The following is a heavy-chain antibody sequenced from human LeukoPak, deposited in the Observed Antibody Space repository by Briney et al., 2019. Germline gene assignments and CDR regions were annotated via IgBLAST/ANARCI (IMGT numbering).Heavy chain of an antibody. Sequence: PSETLSLTCTVSGGSISSHYWSWIRQPPGKGLEWIGYIYYSGSTNYTPSLKSRVTISVDTSKNQFSLKVSSVTAADTAVYYCARDLEGYNGFDNWGQGTLVTVSS. D-gene: IGHD5-24*01. CDR1: GGSISSHY. V-gene: IGHV4-59*11. CDR2: IYYSGST. J-gene: IGHJ4*02. CDR3: ARDLEGYNGFDN.